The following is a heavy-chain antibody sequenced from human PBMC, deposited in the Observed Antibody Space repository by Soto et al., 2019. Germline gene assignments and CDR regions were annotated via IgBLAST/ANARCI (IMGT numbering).Heavy chain of an antibody. D-gene: IGHD3-22*01. CDR3: ARGISYYYFPDAFDI. Sequence: SETLSLTCTVSGGSISSGGYYWSWIRQHPGKGLEWIGYIYYSGSTYYNPSLKSRVTISVDTSKNQFSLKLSSVAAADTAVYYCARGISYYYFPDAFDIWGQGTMVTVSS. V-gene: IGHV4-31*03. J-gene: IGHJ3*02. CDR2: IYYSGST. CDR1: GGSISSGGYY.